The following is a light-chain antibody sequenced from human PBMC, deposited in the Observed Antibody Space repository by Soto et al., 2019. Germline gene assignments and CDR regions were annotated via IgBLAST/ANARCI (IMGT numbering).Light chain of an antibody. CDR2: DAS. V-gene: IGKV3-15*01. CDR1: QSVTNN. J-gene: IGKJ5*01. CDR3: QQRSNWPPMYT. Sequence: EIVMTQSPVTLSVPPGERATLSCKASQSVTNNIAWYQQKPGQAPRLLIYDASTRATGIPARISGSGSGTEFTLTISSLQSEDFAVYYCQQRSNWPPMYTFGQGTRLEIK.